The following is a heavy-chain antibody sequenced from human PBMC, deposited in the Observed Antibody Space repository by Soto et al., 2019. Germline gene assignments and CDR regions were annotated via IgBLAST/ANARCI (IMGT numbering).Heavy chain of an antibody. CDR2: IIPILGIA. D-gene: IGHD6-13*01. Sequence: SVKVSCKASGGTFSSYTISWVRQAPGQGLEWMGRIIPILGIANYAQKFQGRVTITADKSTSTAYMELSSLRSEDTAVYYCARLLSSSWYTYYGMDVWGQGTTVTVSS. J-gene: IGHJ6*02. V-gene: IGHV1-69*02. CDR3: ARLLSSSWYTYYGMDV. CDR1: GGTFSSYT.